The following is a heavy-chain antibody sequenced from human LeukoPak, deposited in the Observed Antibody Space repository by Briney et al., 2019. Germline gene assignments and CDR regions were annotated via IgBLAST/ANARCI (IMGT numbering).Heavy chain of an antibody. J-gene: IGHJ1*01. CDR1: GFTFTNYW. CDR3: VRDRGSGSSQTHEFFEH. D-gene: IGHD1-26*01. CDR2: IREDGGDI. Sequence: GGSLRLSCAASGFTFTNYWMSWVRQAPGKGLEWVAMIREDGGDIYYVGSVKGRFTISRDNTKNSLYLQMNCLRAEDTAMYYCVRDRGSGSSQTHEFFEHWGQGTLVTVSS. V-gene: IGHV3-7*01.